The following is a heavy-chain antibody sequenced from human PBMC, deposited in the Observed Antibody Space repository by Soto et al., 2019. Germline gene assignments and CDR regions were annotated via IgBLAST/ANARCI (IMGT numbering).Heavy chain of an antibody. CDR3: ARDWNTAMAFDY. CDR2: ISAYNGNT. Sequence: GASVKVSCKASGGTFSSYGISWVRQAPGQGLEWMGWISAYNGNTNYAQKLQGRVTITTDTSTSTAYMELRSLRSDDTAVYYCARDWNTAMAFDYWGQGTLVTVSS. J-gene: IGHJ4*02. CDR1: GGTFSSYG. V-gene: IGHV1-18*04. D-gene: IGHD5-18*01.